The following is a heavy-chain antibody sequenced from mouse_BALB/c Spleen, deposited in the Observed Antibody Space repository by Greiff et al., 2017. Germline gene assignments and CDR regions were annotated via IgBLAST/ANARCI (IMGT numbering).Heavy chain of an antibody. CDR3: ARSGDYDALDY. J-gene: IGHJ2*01. CDR2: INPYNGDT. Sequence: EVKLMESGPELVKPGASVKISCKASGYSFTGYFMNWVMQSHGKSLEWIGRINPYNGDTFYNQKFKGKATLTVDKSSSTAHMELRSLASEDSAVYYCARSGDYDALDYWGQGTTLTVSS. V-gene: IGHV1-20*02. CDR1: GYSFTGYF. D-gene: IGHD2-4*01.